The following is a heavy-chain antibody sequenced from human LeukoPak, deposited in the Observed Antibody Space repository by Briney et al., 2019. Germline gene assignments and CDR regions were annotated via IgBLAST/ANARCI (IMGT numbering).Heavy chain of an antibody. J-gene: IGHJ4*02. CDR2: IYYSVTT. D-gene: IGHD3-3*01. CDR3: ARHGPLYDIWSAQFYFDY. CDR1: GGSISTFY. Sequence: PSETLSLTCTVSGGSISTFYWSWIRQRPGKGLEWIGYIYYSVTTNYNPSLKSRVTISVDMSKSQFSLTLSAVTAADTALYYCARHGPLYDIWSAQFYFDYWGQGTRVAVSS. V-gene: IGHV4-59*08.